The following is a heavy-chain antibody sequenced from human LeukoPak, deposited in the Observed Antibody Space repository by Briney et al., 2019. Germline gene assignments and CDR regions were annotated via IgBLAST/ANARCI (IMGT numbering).Heavy chain of an antibody. CDR3: ARVSSGSPDFDY. J-gene: IGHJ4*02. V-gene: IGHV1-8*01. CDR2: MNPNSGNT. Sequence: ASVKVSCKASGYTSTSYDINWVRQATGQGLEWMGWMNPNSGNTGYAQKFQGRVTMTRNTSMSTAYMELSSLRSEDTAVYYCARVSSGSPDFDYWGQGTLVTVSS. D-gene: IGHD1-26*01. CDR1: GYTSTSYD.